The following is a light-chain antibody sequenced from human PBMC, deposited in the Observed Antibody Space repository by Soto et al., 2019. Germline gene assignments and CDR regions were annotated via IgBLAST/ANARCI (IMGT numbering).Light chain of an antibody. CDR2: AET. Sequence: DIQMTQSPSSVSASVGDRVTITCRASQGISNWLAWYQQKPGKAPKLLMYAETSLQSGVPSRFSGSESGTDFTLTISSLQPEDFATYYCQQANSLPITFGQGTRLEIK. V-gene: IGKV1-12*01. CDR1: QGISNW. J-gene: IGKJ5*01. CDR3: QQANSLPIT.